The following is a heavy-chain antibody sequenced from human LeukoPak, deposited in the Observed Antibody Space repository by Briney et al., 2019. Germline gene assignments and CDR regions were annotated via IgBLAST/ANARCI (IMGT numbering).Heavy chain of an antibody. J-gene: IGHJ4*02. CDR2: IYPGGCDT. Sequence: GESLKISCNGSGYIFTTYWFGCWRQMPGRGREGMGIIYPGGCDTRYSPSLQGRVTISADNSMSTAYLQWNSLRAADTAVYYCARGPNYGHFDYWRQGHLVRVSS. CDR3: ARGPNYGHFDY. CDR1: GYIFTTYW. D-gene: IGHD4/OR15-4a*01. V-gene: IGHV5-51*03.